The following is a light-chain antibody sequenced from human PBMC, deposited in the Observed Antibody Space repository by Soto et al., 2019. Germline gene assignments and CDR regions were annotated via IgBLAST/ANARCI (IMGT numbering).Light chain of an antibody. CDR3: SSYTSSNTLYV. CDR2: GVS. J-gene: IGLJ1*01. V-gene: IGLV2-14*01. Sequence: QSALTQPASVSGSPGQSITISCTGTSSDVGGYNFVSWYQQHPGKAPKLMISGVSNRPSGVSNRFSGSKSGNAASLTISGLQAEDEADYYCSSYTSSNTLYVFGTGTKVTAL. CDR1: SSDVGGYNF.